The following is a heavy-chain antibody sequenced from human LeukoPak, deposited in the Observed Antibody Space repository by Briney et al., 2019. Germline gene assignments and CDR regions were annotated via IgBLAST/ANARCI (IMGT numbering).Heavy chain of an antibody. Sequence: RGSLRLSCAASGFTFSSYAMPWVRQAPGKGLEWVAVISYDGSNKYYADSVKGRFTISRDNSKNTLYLQMNSLRAEDTAVYYCARDGGGMRTAKYYFDYWGQGTLVTVSS. CDR2: ISYDGSNK. CDR3: ARDGGGMRTAKYYFDY. V-gene: IGHV3-30-3*01. D-gene: IGHD2-8*01. J-gene: IGHJ4*02. CDR1: GFTFSSYA.